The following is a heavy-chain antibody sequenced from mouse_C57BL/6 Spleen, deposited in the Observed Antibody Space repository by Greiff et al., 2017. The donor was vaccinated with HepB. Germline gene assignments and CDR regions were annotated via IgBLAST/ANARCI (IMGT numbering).Heavy chain of an antibody. CDR1: GYTFTDYE. J-gene: IGHJ2*01. CDR2: IDPETGGT. Sequence: VQLQQSGAELVRPGASVTLSCKASGYTFTDYEMHWVKQTPVHGLEWIGAIDPETGGTAYNQKFKGKAILTADKSSSTSYMELRSLTSEDSAVYYCTRSLYYGSSPYYFDSWGQGTTLTVSS. CDR3: TRSLYYGSSPYYFDS. D-gene: IGHD1-1*01. V-gene: IGHV1-15*01.